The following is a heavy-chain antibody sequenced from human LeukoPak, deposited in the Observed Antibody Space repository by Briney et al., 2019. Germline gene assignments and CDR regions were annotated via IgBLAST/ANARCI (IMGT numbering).Heavy chain of an antibody. D-gene: IGHD6-6*01. V-gene: IGHV4-34*01. J-gene: IGHJ5*02. CDR1: GGSFSGYY. CDR3: ARGDGVAARPGTFDP. Sequence: SETLSLTCAVYGGSFSGYYWSWIRQPPGKGLEWIGEINHSGSTNYNPSLKSRVTISVDTSKNQFSLKLSSVTAVDTAVYYCARGDGVAARPGTFDPWGQGTLVTVSS. CDR2: INHSGST.